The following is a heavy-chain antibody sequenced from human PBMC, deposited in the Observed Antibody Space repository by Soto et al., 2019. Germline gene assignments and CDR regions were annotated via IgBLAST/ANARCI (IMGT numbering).Heavy chain of an antibody. J-gene: IGHJ6*02. V-gene: IGHV1-69*06. CDR1: GGTFSSYA. Sequence: SVKVSCKASGGTFSSYAISWVRQAPGQGLEWMGGIIPIFGTANYAQKVQGRVTITADKSTSTAYMELSSLRSEDTAVYYCASFGVVVTGYGMDVWGQGTTVTVSS. CDR2: IIPIFGTA. D-gene: IGHD3-22*01. CDR3: ASFGVVVTGYGMDV.